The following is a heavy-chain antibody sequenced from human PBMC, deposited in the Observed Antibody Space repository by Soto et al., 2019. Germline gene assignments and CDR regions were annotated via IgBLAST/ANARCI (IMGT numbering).Heavy chain of an antibody. CDR3: ASAVAGTKGYYGMDV. V-gene: IGHV5-51*01. CDR1: GYSFTSYW. J-gene: IGHJ6*02. D-gene: IGHD6-19*01. Sequence: ESLKISCKGSGYSFTSYWIGWVRQMPGKGLEWMGIIYPGDSDTRYSPSFQGQVTISADKSISTAYLQWSGLKASDTAMYYCASAVAGTKGYYGMDVWGQGTKVTVSS. CDR2: IYPGDSDT.